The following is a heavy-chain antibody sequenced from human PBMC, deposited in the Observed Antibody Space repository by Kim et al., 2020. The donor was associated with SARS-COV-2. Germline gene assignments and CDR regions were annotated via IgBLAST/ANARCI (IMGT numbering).Heavy chain of an antibody. Sequence: SETLSLTCAVSGGSISSSNWWSWVRQPPGTGLEWIGEIYHSGSTNYNPSLKSRVTISVDKSKNQFSLKLSSVTAADTAVYYCARNKRRHGDYGEFDYWGQGTLVTVSS. CDR2: IYHSGST. CDR1: GGSISSSNW. V-gene: IGHV4-4*02. D-gene: IGHD4-17*01. CDR3: ARNKRRHGDYGEFDY. J-gene: IGHJ4*02.